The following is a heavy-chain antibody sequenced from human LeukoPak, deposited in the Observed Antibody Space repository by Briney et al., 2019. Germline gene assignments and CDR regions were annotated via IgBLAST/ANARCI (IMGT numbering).Heavy chain of an antibody. J-gene: IGHJ6*02. CDR1: GYTFTSYD. CDR3: ASAGYCTNGVCFQYYYYGMDV. V-gene: IGHV1-8*01. CDR2: MNPNSGNT. Sequence: ASVKVSCKASGYTFTSYDINWVRQATGQGLEWMGWMNPNSGNTGYAQKFQGRVTMTRNTSISTAYMELSSLRSEDTAVYYCASAGYCTNGVCFQYYYYGMDVWGQGTTVAVSS. D-gene: IGHD2-8*01.